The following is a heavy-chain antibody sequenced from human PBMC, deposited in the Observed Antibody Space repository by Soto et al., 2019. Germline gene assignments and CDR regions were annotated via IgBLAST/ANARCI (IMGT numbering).Heavy chain of an antibody. Sequence: QVQLVESGGGVVQPGRSLRLSCAASGFTFSSYAMHWVRQAPGKGLEWVAVISYDGSNKYYADSVKGRFTISRDNSKNTLYLQMNSLRAEDTAVYYCARGDIMTKVDYYYYYGMDVW. D-gene: IGHD5-12*01. CDR3: ARGDIMTKVDYYYYYGMDV. CDR2: ISYDGSNK. J-gene: IGHJ6*01. CDR1: GFTFSSYA. V-gene: IGHV3-30-3*01.